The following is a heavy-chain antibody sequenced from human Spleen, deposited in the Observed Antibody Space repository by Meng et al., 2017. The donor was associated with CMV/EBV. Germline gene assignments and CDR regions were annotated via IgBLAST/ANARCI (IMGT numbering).Heavy chain of an antibody. D-gene: IGHD3-16*01. CDR3: AGSRPGGGACDY. J-gene: IGHJ4*02. CDR1: AYIQNYY. V-gene: IGHV4-4*07. Sequence: QAHRSAPGLRLPSHALPLTCICFGAYIQNYYWNWFRPPAGQGLGWIGPIQVIGHTVYNPSLKSRVTVSLDASKSQFSLTLNSVTAADTATYYCAGSRPGGGACDYWGQGILVTVSS. CDR2: IQVIGHT.